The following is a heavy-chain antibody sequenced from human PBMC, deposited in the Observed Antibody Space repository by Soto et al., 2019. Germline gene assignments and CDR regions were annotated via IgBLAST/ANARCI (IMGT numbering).Heavy chain of an antibody. CDR1: GFTFSSYG. D-gene: IGHD6-19*01. CDR3: ARSGGTRGWPNWFDP. CDR2: IWYDGSNK. V-gene: IGHV3-33*01. J-gene: IGHJ5*02. Sequence: GGSLRLSCAASGFTFSSYGMHWVRQAPGKGLEWVAVIWYDGSNKYYADSVKGRFTISRDNSKNTLYLQMNSLRAEDTAVYYCARSGGTRGWPNWFDPWGQGTLVTVSS.